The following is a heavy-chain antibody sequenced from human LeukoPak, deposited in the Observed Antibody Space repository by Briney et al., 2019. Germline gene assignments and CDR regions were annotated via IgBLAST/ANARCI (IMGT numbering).Heavy chain of an antibody. Sequence: SETLSLTCTVSGGSISSHYWSWIRQPPGKGLEWIGYIYYSGSTNYNPSLKSRVTISADTSKNQFSLKLSSVTAADTAAYYCARGIRGGSSSLHFDYWGQGTLVTVSS. CDR3: ARGIRGGSSSLHFDY. CDR1: GGSISSHY. D-gene: IGHD6-6*01. J-gene: IGHJ4*02. CDR2: IYYSGST. V-gene: IGHV4-59*11.